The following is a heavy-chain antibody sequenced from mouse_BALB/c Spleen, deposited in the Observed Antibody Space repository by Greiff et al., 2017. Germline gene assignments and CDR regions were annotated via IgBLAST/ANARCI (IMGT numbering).Heavy chain of an antibody. J-gene: IGHJ4*01. V-gene: IGHV5-17*02. CDR2: ISSGSSTI. Sequence: EVKLMESGGGLVQPGGSRKLSCAASGFTFSSFGMHWVRQAPEKGLEWVAYISSGSSTIYYADTVKGRFTISRDNPKNTLFLQMTSLRSEDTAMYYCARWGTTVVAGGAMDYWGQGTSVTVSS. CDR1: GFTFSSFG. CDR3: ARWGTTVVAGGAMDY. D-gene: IGHD1-1*01.